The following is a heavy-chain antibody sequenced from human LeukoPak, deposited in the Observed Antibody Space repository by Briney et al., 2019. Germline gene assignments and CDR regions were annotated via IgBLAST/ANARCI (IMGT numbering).Heavy chain of an antibody. D-gene: IGHD6-19*01. V-gene: IGHV3-21*01. Sequence: GGSLRLSCAASGFTFSSYSMNWVRQAPGKGLEWVSSISSSSSYIYYADSVKGRFTISRDNAKNSLYLQMNSLRAEDTAVYYCARDIAVAGIGTTLKWGQGTLVTVSS. CDR2: ISSSSSYI. CDR1: GFTFSSYS. J-gene: IGHJ4*02. CDR3: ARDIAVAGIGTTLK.